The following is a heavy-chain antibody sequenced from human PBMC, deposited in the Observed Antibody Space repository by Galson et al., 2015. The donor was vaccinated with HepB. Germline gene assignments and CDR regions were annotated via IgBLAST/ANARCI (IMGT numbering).Heavy chain of an antibody. CDR2: INHSGST. J-gene: IGHJ4*02. Sequence: ETLSLTCAVYGGSFSGYYWSWIRQPPGKGLEWIGEINHSGSTNYNPSLKSRVTISVDTSKNQFSLRLSSVTAADTAVYYCTRGDYIWGSYRHGPLYYFDYWGQGTLVTVSS. V-gene: IGHV4-34*01. CDR3: TRGDYIWGSYRHGPLYYFDY. CDR1: GGSFSGYY. D-gene: IGHD3-16*02.